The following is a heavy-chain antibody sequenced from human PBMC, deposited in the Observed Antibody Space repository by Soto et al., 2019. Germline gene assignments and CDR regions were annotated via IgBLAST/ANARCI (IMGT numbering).Heavy chain of an antibody. CDR1: GFTFSSYS. V-gene: IGHV3-21*01. Sequence: GGSLRLSCAASGFTFSSYSMNWVRQAPGKGLEWVSSISSSSSYIYYADSVKGRFTXSREXXXXXXXXXXXXXXAEDXXXXXXXXXDEXGXXNXYDFWSGYPPFDYWGQGTLVTVSS. CDR3: XXXDEXGXXNXYDFWSGYPPFDY. CDR2: ISSSSSYI. J-gene: IGHJ4*02. D-gene: IGHD3-3*01.